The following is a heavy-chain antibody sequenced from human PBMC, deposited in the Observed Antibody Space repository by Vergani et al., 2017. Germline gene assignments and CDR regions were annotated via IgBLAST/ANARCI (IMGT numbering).Heavy chain of an antibody. CDR3: GRGCPYGLDAVDG. CDR2: IYHSGST. J-gene: IGHJ3*01. CDR1: GGSISSSNW. V-gene: IGHV4-4*02. Sequence: QVQLQESGPGLVKPSGTLSLTCAVSGGSISSSNWWCWVRQPPGKGLEWIGEIYHSGSTNYNPSLTSRVTISVDKSRNQFSLKLSSVTAADAAVYYWGRGCPYGLDAVDGWGGGTMVTVS. D-gene: IGHD5-24*01.